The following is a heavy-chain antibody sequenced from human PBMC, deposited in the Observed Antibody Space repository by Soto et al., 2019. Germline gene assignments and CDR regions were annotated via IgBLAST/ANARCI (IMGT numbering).Heavy chain of an antibody. D-gene: IGHD3-22*01. CDR2: ISSSGDII. Sequence: LSCAASGFTFSDYYTSWIRQASGKGLEWVSYISSSGDIIYYADSVKGRFTISRDNAKSSLYLQMNSLRAEDTAVYYCARDLGYYDSSGYFDYWGQGTLVTVSP. J-gene: IGHJ4*02. V-gene: IGHV3-11*01. CDR1: GFTFSDYY. CDR3: ARDLGYYDSSGYFDY.